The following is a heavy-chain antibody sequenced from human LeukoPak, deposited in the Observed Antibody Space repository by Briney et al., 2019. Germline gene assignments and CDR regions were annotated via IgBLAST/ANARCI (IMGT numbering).Heavy chain of an antibody. CDR2: ISGGGGST. J-gene: IGHJ4*02. V-gene: IGHV3-23*01. CDR3: AKCLYSSGWYYFDY. CDR1: GFSFSSYA. Sequence: GSRTLSCAAAGFSFSSYAMCWVSQAPGKRLGWVSGISGGGGSTYYADSVKGRFTISRDNSKKTQYLKMSSLRDEAPAVNSCAKCLYSSGWYYFDYWGQGTRLTVSS. D-gene: IGHD6-19*01.